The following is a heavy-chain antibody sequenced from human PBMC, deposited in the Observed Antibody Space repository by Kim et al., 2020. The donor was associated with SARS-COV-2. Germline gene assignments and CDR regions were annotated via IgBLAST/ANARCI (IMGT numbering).Heavy chain of an antibody. CDR3: ARAIAVAGTDMEFDP. Sequence: AQKLRGRVTMTTDTSTSTAYMELRSLRSDDTAVYYCARAIAVAGTDMEFDPWGQGTLVTVSS. J-gene: IGHJ5*02. D-gene: IGHD6-19*01. V-gene: IGHV1-18*01.